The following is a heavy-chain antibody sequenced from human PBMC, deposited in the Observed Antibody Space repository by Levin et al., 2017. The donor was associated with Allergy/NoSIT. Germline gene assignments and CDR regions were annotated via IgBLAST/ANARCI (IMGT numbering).Heavy chain of an antibody. Sequence: LSLTCAASGFTFSTYAMNWVRQAPGKGLEWVSSITGSDNTTYYADSVKGRFTISRDNSKNTLYLQMNSLRAEDTALYYCAKGLGLGSGWFPYYFDYWGQGTLVTVSS. CDR3: AKGLGLGSGWFPYYFDY. J-gene: IGHJ4*02. V-gene: IGHV3-23*01. CDR2: ITGSDNTT. D-gene: IGHD6-19*01. CDR1: GFTFSTYA.